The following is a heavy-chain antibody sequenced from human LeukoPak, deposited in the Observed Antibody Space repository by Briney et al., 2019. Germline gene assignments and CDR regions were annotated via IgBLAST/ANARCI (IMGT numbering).Heavy chain of an antibody. V-gene: IGHV3-30*04. CDR2: ISYDGSNK. CDR3: ARGRILEDIVVVVAAIDY. D-gene: IGHD2-15*01. J-gene: IGHJ4*02. Sequence: GRSLRLSCAASGFTFSSYAMHWVRQAPGKGLEWVAVISYDGSNKYYADSVKGRFTISRDNPKNTLYLQMNSLRAEDTAVYYCARGRILEDIVVVVAAIDYWGQGTLVTVSS. CDR1: GFTFSSYA.